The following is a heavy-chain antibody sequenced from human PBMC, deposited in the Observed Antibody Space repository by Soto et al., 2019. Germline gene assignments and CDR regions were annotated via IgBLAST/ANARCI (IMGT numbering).Heavy chain of an antibody. D-gene: IGHD2-2*02. CDR2: IWYDGSNK. J-gene: IGHJ4*02. V-gene: IGHV3-33*01. CDR3: ARDGIVVVPAAIPLDY. Sequence: QVQLVESGGGVVQPGRSLRLSCAASGFTFSSYGMHWVRQAPGKGLEWVAVIWYDGSNKYYADSVKGRFTIFRDNSKNTLYLQMNSLRAEDTAVYYCARDGIVVVPAAIPLDYWGQGTLVTVSS. CDR1: GFTFSSYG.